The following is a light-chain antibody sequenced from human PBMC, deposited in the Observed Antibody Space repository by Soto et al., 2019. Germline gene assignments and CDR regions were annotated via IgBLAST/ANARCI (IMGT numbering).Light chain of an antibody. CDR1: QSISSY. V-gene: IGKV1-39*01. CDR3: HQSYRTPYP. Sequence: DIQMTQSPSSLSASVGDRVTITCRASQSISSYLNWYQQKPGQAPKLLIYAASSFQSGVQSRFSGSGSGTDFTLAISRLQPQEFAPYFRHQSYRTPYPFGQGTLLEI. J-gene: IGKJ2*01. CDR2: AAS.